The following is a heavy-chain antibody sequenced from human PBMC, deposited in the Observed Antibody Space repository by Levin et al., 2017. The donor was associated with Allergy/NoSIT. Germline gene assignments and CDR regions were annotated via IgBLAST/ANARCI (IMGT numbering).Heavy chain of an antibody. V-gene: IGHV3-23*01. Sequence: GESLKISCAASGFTFSSYTMSWVRQAPGKGLEWLSFIAGSGGSTHYADSVKGRFTISRDNPKTTLYLQMNSLRAEDTAVYYCVSYRDGPYVHIADWGQGTLVTVSS. CDR1: GFTFSSYT. CDR3: VSYRDGPYVHIAD. D-gene: IGHD3-10*02. J-gene: IGHJ4*02. CDR2: IAGSGGST.